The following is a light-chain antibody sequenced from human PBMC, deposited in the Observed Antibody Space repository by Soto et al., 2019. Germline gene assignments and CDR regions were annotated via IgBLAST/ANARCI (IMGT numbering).Light chain of an antibody. CDR3: QHTHSPPLS. Sequence: IQLTQSPSSGSASVGDRVTMICRASQGVGGWLAWYQQKPGKVPKLLIYATSRLPSGVPSRFSGSGSGTDFPLSISSLQPEDFATYYCQHTHSPPLSFGPGTKVDIK. V-gene: IGKV1-12*01. CDR2: ATS. J-gene: IGKJ3*01. CDR1: QGVGGW.